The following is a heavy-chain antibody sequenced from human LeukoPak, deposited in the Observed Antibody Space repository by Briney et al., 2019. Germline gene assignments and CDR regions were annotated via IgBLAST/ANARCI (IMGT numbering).Heavy chain of an antibody. J-gene: IGHJ4*02. Sequence: SETLSLTCAVYGGSFSGYYWSWIRQPPGKGLEWIGEINHSGSTNYNPSLKSRLTISVDTSKNQFSLKLSSVTAADTAVYYCARSYYYDSLGYWGQGTLVTVSS. V-gene: IGHV4-34*01. D-gene: IGHD3-22*01. CDR3: ARSYYYDSLGY. CDR1: GGSFSGYY. CDR2: INHSGST.